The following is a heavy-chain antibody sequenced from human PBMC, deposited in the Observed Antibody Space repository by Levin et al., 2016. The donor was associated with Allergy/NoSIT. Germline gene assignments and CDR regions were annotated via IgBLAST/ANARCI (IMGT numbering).Heavy chain of an antibody. V-gene: IGHV3-23*01. J-gene: IGHJ4*02. CDR3: AKEDYYDSSGYSQFDY. D-gene: IGHD3-22*01. CDR2: ISGSGGST. Sequence: VRQAPGKGLEWVSAISGSGGSTYYADSVKGRFTISRDNSKNTLYLQMNSLRAEDTAVYYCAKEDYYDSSGYSQFDYWGQGTLVTVSS.